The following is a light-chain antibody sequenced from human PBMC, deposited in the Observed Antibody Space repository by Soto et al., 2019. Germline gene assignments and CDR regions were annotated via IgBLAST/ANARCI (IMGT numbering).Light chain of an antibody. CDR1: SSDVGYYNY. J-gene: IGLJ1*01. CDR3: NSYAGSNSPSV. CDR2: DVS. Sequence: QSALTQPPSASGAPGQSVTIACTGTSSDVGYYNYVSLYQQPPRKAPKLVTYDVSKRPSAVPDRFSGSKSGNTASLTVSGLQPEDEGYYYCNSYAGSNSPSVVGTGTKATVL. V-gene: IGLV2-8*01.